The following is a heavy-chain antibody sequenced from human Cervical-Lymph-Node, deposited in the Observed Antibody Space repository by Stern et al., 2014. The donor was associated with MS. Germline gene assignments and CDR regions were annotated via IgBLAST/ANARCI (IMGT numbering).Heavy chain of an antibody. CDR3: ARDLRS. CDR2: IYYSGST. J-gene: IGHJ4*02. V-gene: IGHV4-59*01. CDR1: GGSISSYY. Sequence: VHLVESGPGLVKPSETLSLTCTVSGGSISSYYWSWIRQPPGKGLEWIGYIYYSGSTNYNPSLKSRVTISVDTSKNQFSLKLSSVTAADTAVYYCARDLRSWGQGPLVTVSP.